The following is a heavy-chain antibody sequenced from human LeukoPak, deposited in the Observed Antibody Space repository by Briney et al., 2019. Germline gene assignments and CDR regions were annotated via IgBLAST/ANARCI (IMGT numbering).Heavy chain of an antibody. V-gene: IGHV3-66*01. CDR1: GVTVSSNY. D-gene: IGHD5-24*01. CDR3: ARGDGYNFFDC. Sequence: GGSLRLSCSASGVTVSSNYMSWGRQAPGKGLEWVSVIYRVGSTYYADSVKGRFTISRDNSKNTLYLQMNSLRAEDTAMYYCARGDGYNFFDCWGQGVLVTVSS. J-gene: IGHJ4*02. CDR2: IYRVGST.